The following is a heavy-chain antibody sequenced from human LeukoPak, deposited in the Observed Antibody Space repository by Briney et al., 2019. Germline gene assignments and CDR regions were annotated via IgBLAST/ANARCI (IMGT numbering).Heavy chain of an antibody. CDR3: ARDLLGYCSSTSCSPRWFDP. D-gene: IGHD2-2*01. CDR1: GFTFSDYY. V-gene: IGHV3-11*01. J-gene: IGHJ5*02. CDR2: ISSSGSTI. Sequence: GGSLRLSCAASGFTFSDYYMSWIRQAPGKGLEWVSYISSSGSTIYYADSVKGRFTFSRDNAKNSLYLQMNSLRAEDTAVYYCARDLLGYCSSTSCSPRWFDPWGQGTLVTVSS.